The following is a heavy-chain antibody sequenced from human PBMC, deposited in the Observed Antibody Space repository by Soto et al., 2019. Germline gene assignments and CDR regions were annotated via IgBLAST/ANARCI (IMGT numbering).Heavy chain of an antibody. V-gene: IGHV1-69*04. J-gene: IGHJ4*02. Sequence: QVQLVQSGAEVKRPGSSVKVSCKASGDTFSFYSINWVRQAPGLGLEWMGRVNPILSMSNYAQRFQGRVTMTAYKSTSTAYMELSGLRSVGTAMYYCATSYGAGYRAFDYWGQGALVTVSS. D-gene: IGHD3-10*01. CDR3: ATSYGAGYRAFDY. CDR1: GDTFSFYS. CDR2: VNPILSMS.